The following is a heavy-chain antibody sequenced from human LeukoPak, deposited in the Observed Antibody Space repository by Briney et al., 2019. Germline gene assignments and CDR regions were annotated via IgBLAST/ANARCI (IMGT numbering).Heavy chain of an antibody. CDR3: ARDGEIAEAGSSAP. J-gene: IGHJ4*02. CDR1: GYTYTTDG. Sequence: ASVKVSCKASGYTYTTDGISWVRQAPGQGLEWMGWIDTYSGKTNYAPKFQGRVTMTSHTSTSKAYKELRSLRPDDTAGYYCARDGEIAEAGSSAPGGRGPRAPVSS. D-gene: IGHD6-19*01. V-gene: IGHV1-18*01. CDR2: IDTYSGKT.